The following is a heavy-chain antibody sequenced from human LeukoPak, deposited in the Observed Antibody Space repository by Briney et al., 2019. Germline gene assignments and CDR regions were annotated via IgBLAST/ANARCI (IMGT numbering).Heavy chain of an antibody. V-gene: IGHV3-7*01. D-gene: IGHD6-19*01. CDR1: GFIFSNYG. Sequence: GGSLRLSCAASGFIFSNYGMHWVRQAPGKGLEWVANIKQDGSEKYYVDSVKGRFTISRDNAKNSLYLQMNSLRAEDTAVYYGASEQWLGPFDYWGQGTLVTVSS. J-gene: IGHJ4*02. CDR2: IKQDGSEK. CDR3: ASEQWLGPFDY.